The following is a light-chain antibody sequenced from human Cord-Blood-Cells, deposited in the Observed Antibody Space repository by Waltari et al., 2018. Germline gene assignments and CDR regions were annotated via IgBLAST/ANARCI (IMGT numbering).Light chain of an antibody. CDR2: EDS. J-gene: IGLJ2*01. V-gene: IGLV2-23*01. Sequence: QSALTQPASVSVSPGPSITLSHTRTSSDVGSYNLVSWYQQHPGKAPKLMIYEDSKRPSGVPNRFSGSKSGNTASLTISGLQAEDEADYYCCSYAGSSTVVFGGGTKLTVL. CDR1: SSDVGSYNL. CDR3: CSYAGSSTVV.